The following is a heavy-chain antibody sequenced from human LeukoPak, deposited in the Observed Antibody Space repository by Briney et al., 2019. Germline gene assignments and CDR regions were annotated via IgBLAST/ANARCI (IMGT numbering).Heavy chain of an antibody. CDR2: VQPKSGNT. D-gene: IGHD1-14*01. J-gene: IGHJ5*02. CDR3: ARGPRNDP. V-gene: IGHV1-8*01. Sequence: SVKVSSKTSVYPFTTYEINSVRQTAGQGVDWMGWVQPKSGNTAYAQKFQGRVTMTRDTSITTDYMELSGLRSDDTAVYSSARGPRNDPWGQGTLVTVSS. CDR1: VYPFTTYE.